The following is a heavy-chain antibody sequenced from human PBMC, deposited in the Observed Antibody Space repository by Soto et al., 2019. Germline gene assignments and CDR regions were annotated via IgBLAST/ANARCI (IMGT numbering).Heavy chain of an antibody. CDR3: ARERTVAGNDY. J-gene: IGHJ4*02. CDR1: VYTFTSYA. V-gene: IGHV1-3*01. CDR2: INAGNGNT. D-gene: IGHD6-19*01. Sequence: ASVKVSCKASVYTFTSYAMHWVRQAPGQRLEWMGWINAGNGNTKYSQKFQGRVTMTRNTSISTAYMELSSLRSEDTAVYYCARERTVAGNDYWGQGTLVTVSS.